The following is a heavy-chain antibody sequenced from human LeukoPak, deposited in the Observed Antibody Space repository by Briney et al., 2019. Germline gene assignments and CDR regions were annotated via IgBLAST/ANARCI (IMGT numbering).Heavy chain of an antibody. D-gene: IGHD6-19*01. J-gene: IGHJ4*02. CDR3: AKERSIAVAGTGEFDY. Sequence: PGGSLRLSCAASGFTFSNYGMHWVRQAPCKGLEWVAFIRYGTNKYYADSVKGRFTISRDNSKNTLYLQMNSLRAEDTAVYYCAKERSIAVAGTGEFDYWGQGTLVTVSS. V-gene: IGHV3-30*02. CDR2: IRYGTNK. CDR1: GFTFSNYG.